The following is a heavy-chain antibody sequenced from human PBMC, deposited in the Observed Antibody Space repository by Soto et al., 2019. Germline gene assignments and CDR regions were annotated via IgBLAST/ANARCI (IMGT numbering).Heavy chain of an antibody. V-gene: IGHV4-59*01. CDR3: ARGARISGYDNYYYMDV. J-gene: IGHJ6*03. D-gene: IGHD5-12*01. CDR1: GGSISSYY. CDR2: IYYSASA. Sequence: SETLSLTCTVSGGSISSYYWSWIRQAPGKGLEWIGYIYYSASAYYNPSLKSRVTISVDTSKNQFSLKLSSVTAVDTAVYYCARGARISGYDNYYYMDVWGEGTTVTVSS.